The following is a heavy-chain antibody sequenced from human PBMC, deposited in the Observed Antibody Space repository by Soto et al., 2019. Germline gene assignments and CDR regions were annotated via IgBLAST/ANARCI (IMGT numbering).Heavy chain of an antibody. Sequence: QVQLQESGPGLVKPSQTLSLTCTVSGGSISSGGYYWSWIRQHPGKGLEWIGYIYYSGSTYYNPSLKSRVTMSVDTSKKQFFLKLTSVTAADTAVYYCARAFDDSGAQFDYWGQGTLVTVSS. D-gene: IGHD4-17*01. J-gene: IGHJ4*02. CDR3: ARAFDDSGAQFDY. V-gene: IGHV4-31*03. CDR2: IYYSGST. CDR1: GGSISSGGYY.